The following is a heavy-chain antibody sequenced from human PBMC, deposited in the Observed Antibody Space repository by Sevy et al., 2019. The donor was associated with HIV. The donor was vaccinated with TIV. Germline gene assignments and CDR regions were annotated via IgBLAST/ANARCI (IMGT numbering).Heavy chain of an antibody. V-gene: IGHV3-21*01. Sequence: GGSLRLSCAASGFTFSSNTMNWVRQAPGKGLEWVSSISSRSSYIYYTDSVKGRFITSRDDAKNSLYLDMHSLRVEDTAVYYCAKNPGRDDESSPIDYWGQGTLVTVSS. J-gene: IGHJ4*02. CDR3: AKNPGRDDESSPIDY. D-gene: IGHD1-1*01. CDR1: GFTFSSNT. CDR2: ISSRSSYI.